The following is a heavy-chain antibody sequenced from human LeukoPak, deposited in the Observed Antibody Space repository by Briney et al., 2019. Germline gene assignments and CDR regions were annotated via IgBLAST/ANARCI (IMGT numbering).Heavy chain of an antibody. D-gene: IGHD6-19*01. V-gene: IGHV1-8*01. J-gene: IGHJ4*02. CDR2: MNPVSGKA. CDR1: GYTFTNFD. CDR3: ARSPPGYSSGEYYFDY. Sequence: ASVKVSCKASGYTFTNFDINWVRQAPGQGLEWMGWMNPVSGKAGSAQKFQGWVTMTRDTSISTAYMELSRLRSDDTAVYYCARSPPGYSSGEYYFDYWGQGTLVTVSS.